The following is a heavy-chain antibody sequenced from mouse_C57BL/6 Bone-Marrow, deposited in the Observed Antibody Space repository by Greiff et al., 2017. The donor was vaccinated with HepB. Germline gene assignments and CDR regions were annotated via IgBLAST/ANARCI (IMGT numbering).Heavy chain of an antibody. CDR1: GFSLTSYG. V-gene: IGHV2-5*01. D-gene: IGHD1-1*01. J-gene: IGHJ1*03. Sequence: QVQLQQSGPGLVQPSQSLSITCTVSGFSLTSYGVHWVRQSPGKGLEWLGVIWRGGSTDYNAAFMSRLSIIKDNSKSQVFFKMNSLQADDTATYCCAKDGSRDRYFDVWGTGTAVTVSS. CDR3: AKDGSRDRYFDV. CDR2: IWRGGST.